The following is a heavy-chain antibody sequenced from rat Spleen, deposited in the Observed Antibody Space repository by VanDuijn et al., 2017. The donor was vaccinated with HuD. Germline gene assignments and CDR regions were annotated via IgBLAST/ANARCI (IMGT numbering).Heavy chain of an antibody. Sequence: EVQLVESGGGLVQPGRSLKLSCVASGFTFNNYWMTWIRQAPGKGLEWVASITNTGGTNTYFRDSVKGRFTISRDNAKSTLYLQMDSLRSEDTATYYCTTAGSTTDYYYAGGFDFWGQGVMVTVSS. V-gene: IGHV5-31*01. J-gene: IGHJ2*01. D-gene: IGHD1-6*01. CDR3: TTAGSTTDYYYAGGFDF. CDR2: ITNTGGTNT. CDR1: GFTFNNYW.